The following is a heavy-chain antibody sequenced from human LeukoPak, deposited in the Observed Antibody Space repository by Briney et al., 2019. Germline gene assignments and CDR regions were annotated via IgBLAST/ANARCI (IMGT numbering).Heavy chain of an antibody. Sequence: GESLRLSCAASGSTFSAYGMSWVRQAPGKGLEWVSHISDTVRDTWYANSVKGRFIISRDNSRDTVYLQMSSLRPEDTALYFCAKDNYGGIFASWGQGTLVNVSS. D-gene: IGHD4-17*01. CDR2: ISDTVRDT. J-gene: IGHJ4*02. V-gene: IGHV3-23*01. CDR1: GSTFSAYG. CDR3: AKDNYGGIFAS.